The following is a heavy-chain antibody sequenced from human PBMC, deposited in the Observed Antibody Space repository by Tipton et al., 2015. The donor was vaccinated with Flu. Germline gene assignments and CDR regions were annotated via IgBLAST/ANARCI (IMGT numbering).Heavy chain of an antibody. CDR2: IYRSGGT. D-gene: IGHD5-24*01. Sequence: TLSLTCTVSGYSISSGFYWGWIRQPPGKGLEWIGNIYRSGGTFYNPSLKSRVTISVDTSKNQFSLKLSAVTAADTAVYYCARGDGYNFDYWCQGTLVTVSS. CDR3: ARGDGYNFDY. J-gene: IGHJ4*02. V-gene: IGHV4-38-2*02. CDR1: GYSISSGFY.